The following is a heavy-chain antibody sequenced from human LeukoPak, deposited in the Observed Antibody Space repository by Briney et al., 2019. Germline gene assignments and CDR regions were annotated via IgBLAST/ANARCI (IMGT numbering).Heavy chain of an antibody. CDR3: TKGTIWLPFDY. Sequence: GGSLRLSCAASGFTFGNYAMRWARQAPGKGLEWVSAISGSGGSTYYADCVKGRFTSSRDNSKNTLYLQMNSLRAEDTAVYYCTKGTIWLPFDYWGQGTLVTVSS. D-gene: IGHD5-18*01. CDR1: GFTFGNYA. J-gene: IGHJ4*02. CDR2: ISGSGGST. V-gene: IGHV3-23*01.